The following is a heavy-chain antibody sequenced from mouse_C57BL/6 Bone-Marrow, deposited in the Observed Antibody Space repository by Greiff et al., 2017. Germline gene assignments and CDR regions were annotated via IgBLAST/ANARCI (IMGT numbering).Heavy chain of an antibody. V-gene: IGHV1-76*01. J-gene: IGHJ3*01. D-gene: IGHD3-3*01. Sequence: QVQLKQSGAELVRPGASVKLSCKASGFTFTDYYINWVKQRPGQGLEWIARIYPGSGNTYYNEKFKGKATLTAEKSSSTAYMQLSSLTSEDSAVYFCARERGRGFADWGQGALVTVYA. CDR3: ARERGRGFAD. CDR1: GFTFTDYY. CDR2: IYPGSGNT.